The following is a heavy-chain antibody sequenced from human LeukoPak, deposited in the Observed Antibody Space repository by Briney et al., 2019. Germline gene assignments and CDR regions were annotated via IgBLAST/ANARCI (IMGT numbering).Heavy chain of an antibody. D-gene: IGHD6-13*01. CDR2: VDGGGGGT. Sequence: PGGSLRLSCAASGFTFSSNGMHWVRQAPGRGLEWVSSVDGGGGGTYYADSVKGRFTISRDNSKDTLYLQMNGLRAEDTAVYFCAKQSAGSAAWYSLHYDFWGQGTLVTVSS. CDR3: AKQSAGSAAWYSLHYDF. J-gene: IGHJ4*02. CDR1: GFTFSSNG. V-gene: IGHV3-23*01.